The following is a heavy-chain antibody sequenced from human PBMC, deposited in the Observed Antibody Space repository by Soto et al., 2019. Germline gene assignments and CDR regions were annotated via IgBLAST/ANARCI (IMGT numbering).Heavy chain of an antibody. D-gene: IGHD2-15*01. CDR3: ASSFLSGEAFDI. J-gene: IGHJ3*02. Sequence: QLQLQESGSGLVKPSQTLSLTCAVSGGSISSGGYSWSWIRQPPGKGLEWIGYIYHSGSTYYNPSLKSRVTISVDRSKNQFSLKLSSVTAADTAVYFCASSFLSGEAFDIWGQGTMVTVSS. CDR2: IYHSGST. CDR1: GGSISSGGYS. V-gene: IGHV4-30-2*01.